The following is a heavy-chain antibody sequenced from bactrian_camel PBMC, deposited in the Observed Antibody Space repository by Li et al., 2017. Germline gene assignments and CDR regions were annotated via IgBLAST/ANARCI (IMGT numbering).Heavy chain of an antibody. CDR3: ASDPQWWHLMANYNY. Sequence: HVQLVESGGGSVQAGGSLRLSCAASRFHSGFVFSTWCMGWFRQAPGKDREGVAAIHRDGRTKHGDRVKGRFTISKDNAERILYLQMDSLKPEDTATYTCASDPQWWHLMANYNYWGQGTQVTVS. CDR2: IHRDGRT. CDR1: RFHSGFVFSTWC. V-gene: IGHV3S55*01. J-gene: IGHJ4*01. D-gene: IGHD7*01.